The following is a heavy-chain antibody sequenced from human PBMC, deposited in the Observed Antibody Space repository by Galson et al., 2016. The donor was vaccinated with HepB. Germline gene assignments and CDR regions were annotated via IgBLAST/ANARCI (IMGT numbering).Heavy chain of an antibody. Sequence: SLRLSCADSGFSFSTYAMSWVRQAPGKGLEWVSGIRGSGGGIDYADSVKGRFTISRDNSKNTLYLQMSSLRAEDTAVYYCAREWELGGYFDYWGQGTLVTVSS. CDR2: IRGSGGGI. V-gene: IGHV3-23*01. CDR1: GFSFSTYA. D-gene: IGHD1-26*01. J-gene: IGHJ4*02. CDR3: AREWELGGYFDY.